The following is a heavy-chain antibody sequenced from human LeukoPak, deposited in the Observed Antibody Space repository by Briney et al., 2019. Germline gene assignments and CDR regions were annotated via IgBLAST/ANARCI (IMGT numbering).Heavy chain of an antibody. D-gene: IGHD3-22*01. V-gene: IGHV1-18*01. CDR3: AREGSGYYDTSGYYVFDY. J-gene: IGHJ4*02. Sequence: ASVNVSCKAPVNTFTKYGFSCVRQAPGQGLECMGFISAYNGNTLYAQNFQGRVTMTIDTSTSTAYMELRSVRSDDTAVYYCAREGSGYYDTSGYYVFDYWGQGTLVTVSS. CDR1: VNTFTKYG. CDR2: ISAYNGNT.